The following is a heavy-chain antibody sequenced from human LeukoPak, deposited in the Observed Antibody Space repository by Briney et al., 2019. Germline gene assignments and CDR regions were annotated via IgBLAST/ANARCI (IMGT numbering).Heavy chain of an antibody. CDR3: ARDTGPYSGSYYEDFDY. D-gene: IGHD1-26*01. Sequence: CKGSGGIYSTDAIGCVGEAPGEGPEWLRGMVRIFGTANYAQKFQGRVTITADESTSTAYMELSSLRSEDKAVYYCARDTGPYSGSYYEDFDYWGQGTLVTVSS. J-gene: IGHJ4*02. CDR2: MVRIFGTA. CDR1: GGIYSTDA. V-gene: IGHV1-69*01.